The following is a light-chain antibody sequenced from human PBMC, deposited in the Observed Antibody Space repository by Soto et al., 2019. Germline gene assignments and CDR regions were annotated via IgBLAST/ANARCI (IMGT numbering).Light chain of an antibody. J-gene: IGKJ1*01. CDR3: QQYKSYRA. CDR1: QSINNW. Sequence: DIQMTQSPSTLSASVGDRVTITCRASQSINNWLAWHQQKLGKAPKLLIQKASNLESGVPSRFSGSGSGTEFTLTINSLQPDDSATYYCQQYKSYRAFGQGTKVDIK. CDR2: KAS. V-gene: IGKV1-5*03.